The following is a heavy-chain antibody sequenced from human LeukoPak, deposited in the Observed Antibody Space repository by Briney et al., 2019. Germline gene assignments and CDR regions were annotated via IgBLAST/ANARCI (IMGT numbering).Heavy chain of an antibody. CDR2: INHSGST. D-gene: IGHD3-22*01. V-gene: IGHV4-34*01. Sequence: SETLSLTCAVYGGSFSGYYWSWIRQPPGKGLEWIGEINHSGSTNYNPSLKSRVTISVDTSKNQFSLKLSSVTAADTAVYYCARGLQNYYDSSGYSRDAFDIWGQGTMVTVSS. CDR3: ARGLQNYYDSSGYSRDAFDI. CDR1: GGSFSGYY. J-gene: IGHJ3*02.